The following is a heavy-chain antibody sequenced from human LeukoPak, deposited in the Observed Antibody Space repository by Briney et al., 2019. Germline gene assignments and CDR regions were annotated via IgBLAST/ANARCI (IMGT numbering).Heavy chain of an antibody. CDR3: AKDNSYSGSVY. CDR1: GFTFSNHA. Sequence: GGSLRLSCAASGFTFSNHAMTWVRQAPGKGLEWVSVISGDGGTTYYADSVKGRFTISRDNSKNTLYLQMDSLRAGDTAVYYCAKDNSYSGSVYWGQGTLVTVSS. D-gene: IGHD1-26*01. CDR2: ISGDGGTT. V-gene: IGHV3-23*01. J-gene: IGHJ4*02.